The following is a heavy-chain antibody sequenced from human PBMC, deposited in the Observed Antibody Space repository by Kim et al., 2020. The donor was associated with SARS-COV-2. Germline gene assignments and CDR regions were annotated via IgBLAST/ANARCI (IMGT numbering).Heavy chain of an antibody. V-gene: IGHV1-3*01. Sequence: ASVKVSCKASGYTFTSYAMHWVRQAPGQRLEWMGWINAGNGNTKYSQKFQGRVTITRDTSASTAYMELSSLRSEDTAVYYCARDRGIVVVVEALYFDYWGQGTLVTVSS. CDR2: INAGNGNT. J-gene: IGHJ4*02. CDR1: GYTFTSYA. CDR3: ARDRGIVVVVEALYFDY. D-gene: IGHD2-15*01.